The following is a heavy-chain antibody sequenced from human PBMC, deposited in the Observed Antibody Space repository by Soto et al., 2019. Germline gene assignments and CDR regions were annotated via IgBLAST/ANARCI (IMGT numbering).Heavy chain of an antibody. CDR2: IYSGGST. CDR1: GFTVISNY. D-gene: IGHD5-18*01. V-gene: IGHV3-53*01. J-gene: IGHJ4*02. CDR3: ARGPRYSYGSLDY. Sequence: WGSLRLSCAASGFTVISNYIIFFRQSPGKGLEWVSVIYSGGSTYYADSVKGRFTISRDNSKNTLYLQMNSLRAEDTAVYYCARGPRYSYGSLDYWGQGTLVTVSS.